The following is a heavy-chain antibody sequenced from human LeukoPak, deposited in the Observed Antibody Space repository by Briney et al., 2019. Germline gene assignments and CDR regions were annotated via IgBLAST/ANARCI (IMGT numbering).Heavy chain of an antibody. D-gene: IGHD2-15*01. V-gene: IGHV1-69*04. Sequence: ASVKVSFKASGGTFSSYAISWVRQAPGQGLEWMGRIIPILGIANYAQKFQGRVTITADKSTSTAYMELSSLRSEDTAVYYCARGYCSGGSCYSGTPGLFDYWGQGTLVTVSS. J-gene: IGHJ4*02. CDR1: GGTFSSYA. CDR2: IIPILGIA. CDR3: ARGYCSGGSCYSGTPGLFDY.